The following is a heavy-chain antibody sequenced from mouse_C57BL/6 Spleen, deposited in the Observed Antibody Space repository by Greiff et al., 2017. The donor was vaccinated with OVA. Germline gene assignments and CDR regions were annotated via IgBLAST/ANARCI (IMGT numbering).Heavy chain of an antibody. J-gene: IGHJ3*01. CDR3: TREGIYYGSTQFAY. Sequence: EVKLEESGEGLVKPGGSLKLSCAASGFTFSSYAMSWVRQTPEKRLEWVAYISSGGDYIYYADTVKGRFTISRDNARNTLYLQMSSLKSEDTAMYYCTREGIYYGSTQFAYWGQGTLVTVSA. D-gene: IGHD1-1*01. CDR2: ISSGGDYI. V-gene: IGHV5-9-1*02. CDR1: GFTFSSYA.